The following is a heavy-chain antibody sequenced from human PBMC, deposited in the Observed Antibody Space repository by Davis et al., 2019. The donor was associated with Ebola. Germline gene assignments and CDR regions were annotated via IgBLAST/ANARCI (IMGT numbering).Heavy chain of an antibody. D-gene: IGHD3-16*01. Sequence: GESLKISCTASGFTFSNHGMHWVRQAPGKGLEWVAFIRYDGKNKYYADSVKGRFTISRDNSKNTLYVQMNSLRPEDTAVYYCAKVFADSTFDYWGQGTLVTVSS. V-gene: IGHV3-30*02. CDR3: AKVFADSTFDY. CDR2: IRYDGKNK. CDR1: GFTFSNHG. J-gene: IGHJ4*02.